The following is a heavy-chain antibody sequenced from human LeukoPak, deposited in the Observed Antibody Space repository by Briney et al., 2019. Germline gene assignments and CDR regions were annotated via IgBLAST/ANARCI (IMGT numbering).Heavy chain of an antibody. D-gene: IGHD5-18*01. Sequence: ASVKVSCKASGYTFTGYYMHWVRQAPGQGLEGMGWINPNSGGTNYAQKFQGRVTMTRDTSINTAYMELSRLRSDDTAVYYCARDRPWIQLWLEAFDIWGQGTMVTVSS. J-gene: IGHJ3*02. CDR2: INPNSGGT. CDR3: ARDRPWIQLWLEAFDI. CDR1: GYTFTGYY. V-gene: IGHV1-2*02.